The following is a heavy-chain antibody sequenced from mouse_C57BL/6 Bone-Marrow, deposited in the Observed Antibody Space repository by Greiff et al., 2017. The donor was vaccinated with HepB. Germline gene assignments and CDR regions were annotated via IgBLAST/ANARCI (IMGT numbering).Heavy chain of an antibody. CDR2: IDPSDSYT. J-gene: IGHJ4*01. V-gene: IGHV1-59*01. CDR1: GYTFTSYW. Sequence: VQLQQSGAELVRPGTSVKLSCKASGYTFTSYWMHWVKQRPGQGLEWIGVIDPSDSYTNYNQKFKGKATLTVDTSSSTAYMQLSSLTSEDSADYYCARFSPYAMDYWGQGTSVTVSS. CDR3: ARFSPYAMDY.